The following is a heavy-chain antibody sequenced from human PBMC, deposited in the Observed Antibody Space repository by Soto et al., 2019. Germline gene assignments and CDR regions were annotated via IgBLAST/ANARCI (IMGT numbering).Heavy chain of an antibody. Sequence: EVQVVESGGGLIQPGGSLRLSCEVSGFSVTANYMSWVRQAPGKGLEWVSVIYSGGSTYYIDSVKGRFSISRDISKTTLYLQRNSRSAADTAVYYCHGYGYWGQGTLVTVSS. CDR3: HGYGY. D-gene: IGHD5-12*01. J-gene: IGHJ4*02. CDR2: IYSGGST. V-gene: IGHV3-53*01. CDR1: GFSVTANY.